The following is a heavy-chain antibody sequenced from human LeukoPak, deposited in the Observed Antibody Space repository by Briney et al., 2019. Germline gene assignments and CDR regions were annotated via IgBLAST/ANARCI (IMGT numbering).Heavy chain of an antibody. CDR1: GYTFTGYY. J-gene: IGHJ3*02. V-gene: IGHV1-2*02. CDR3: ARAGLSSYDAFDI. D-gene: IGHD3-16*02. CDR2: INPNSGGI. Sequence: GASVKVSCKASGYTFTGYYMHWVRQAPGQGLEWMGWINPNSGGINYAQKFQGRVTMTRDTSISTAYMELSRLRSDDTAVYYCARAGLSSYDAFDIWGQGTMVTVSS.